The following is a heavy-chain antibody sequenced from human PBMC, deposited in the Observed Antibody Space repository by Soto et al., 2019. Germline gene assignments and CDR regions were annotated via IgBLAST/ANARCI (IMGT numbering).Heavy chain of an antibody. CDR2: ISGSGGST. J-gene: IGHJ6*02. V-gene: IGHV3-23*01. D-gene: IGHD3-3*01. CDR3: AKDISITIFGERTYGMDV. Sequence: GGSLRLSCAASGFTFSSYAMSWVRQAPGKGLEWVSAISGSGGSTYYADSVKGRFTISRDNSKNTLYLQMNSLRAEDTALYYCAKDISITIFGERTYGMDVWGQGTTVTVSS. CDR1: GFTFSSYA.